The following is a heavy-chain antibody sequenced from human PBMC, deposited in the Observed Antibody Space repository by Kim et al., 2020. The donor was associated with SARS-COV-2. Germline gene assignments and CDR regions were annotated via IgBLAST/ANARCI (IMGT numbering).Heavy chain of an antibody. D-gene: IGHD5-18*01. CDR1: GGSISSSSYY. CDR2: IYYSGST. J-gene: IGHJ6*02. Sequence: SETLSLTCTVSGGSISSSSYYWGWIRQPPGKGLEWIGSIYYSGSTYYNPSLKSRVTISVDTSKNQFSLKLSSVTAADTAVYYCELWSTMDVWGQGTTVTVSS. V-gene: IGHV4-39*01. CDR3: ELWSTMDV.